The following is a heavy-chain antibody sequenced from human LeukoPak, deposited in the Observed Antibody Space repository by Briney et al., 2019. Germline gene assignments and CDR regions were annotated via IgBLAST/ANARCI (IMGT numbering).Heavy chain of an antibody. J-gene: IGHJ6*03. D-gene: IGHD3-16*02. CDR1: GFTFSSYS. Sequence: GGSLRLSCAASGFTFSSYSMNWVRQAPGKGLEWVSYISSSSSTIYYADSVKGRFTISRGNAKNSLYLQMNSLRAEDTAVYYCARVIAFRGYMDVWGKGTTVTVSS. CDR3: ARVIAFRGYMDV. V-gene: IGHV3-48*01. CDR2: ISSSSSTI.